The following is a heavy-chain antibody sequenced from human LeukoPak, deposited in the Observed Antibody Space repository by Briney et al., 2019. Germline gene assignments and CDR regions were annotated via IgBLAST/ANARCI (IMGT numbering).Heavy chain of an antibody. Sequence: SVKVSCKPSRGTSSSYAISWVRQSPGQGLEWMGGIIPIFGTANYAQKSQSRVTITADESTCTTYMELSSLRSEDTAVYYCARFLGIAAAPHYFDYWGQGTLVTVSS. CDR3: ARFLGIAAAPHYFDY. J-gene: IGHJ4*02. V-gene: IGHV1-69*01. CDR1: RGTSSSYA. D-gene: IGHD6-13*01. CDR2: IIPIFGTA.